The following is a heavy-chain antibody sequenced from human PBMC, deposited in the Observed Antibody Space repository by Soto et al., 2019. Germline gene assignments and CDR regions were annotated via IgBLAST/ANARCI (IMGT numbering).Heavy chain of an antibody. CDR2: ISGGGSVT. Sequence: PGGSLRLSCAASGFTFRSSARSWVRQAPGRGLKWVSVISGGGSVTYYADSVQGRFSVSRDNSKNTLYLQMNSLRAEDTALYYCAKESARIAPVDVWGQGTLLTVSS. CDR3: AKESARIAPVDV. J-gene: IGHJ5*02. D-gene: IGHD6-6*01. V-gene: IGHV3-23*01. CDR1: GFTFRSSA.